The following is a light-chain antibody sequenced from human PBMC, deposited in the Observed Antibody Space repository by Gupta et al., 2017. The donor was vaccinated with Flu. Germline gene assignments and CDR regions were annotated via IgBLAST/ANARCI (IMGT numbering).Light chain of an antibody. J-gene: IGKJ1*01. CDR3: MQALQTPWT. CDR1: QSLLHSNGYNY. Sequence: DIVMTQSPLSLPVTPGEPASLSCRSSQSLLHSNGYNYLDWYLQKPGQSPQLLIYLGSNRASGVPDRFSGSGSGTDFTLKISRVEAEDFWVYYCMQALQTPWTFGQGTKVEIK. V-gene: IGKV2-28*01. CDR2: LGS.